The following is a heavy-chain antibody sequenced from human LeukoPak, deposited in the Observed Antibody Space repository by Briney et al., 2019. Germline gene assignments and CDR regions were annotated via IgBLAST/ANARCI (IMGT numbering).Heavy chain of an antibody. CDR1: GGSISSSSYY. CDR2: IYYSGST. V-gene: IGHV4-39*01. J-gene: IGHJ3*02. D-gene: IGHD6-6*01. CDR3: ARPMYSSSREEAFDI. Sequence: PSETLSLTCTVSGGSISSSSYYRGWIRQPPGKGLEWIGSIYYSGSTYYNPSLKSRVTISVDTSKNQFSLKLSSVTAADTAVYYCARPMYSSSREEAFDIWGQGTMVTVSS.